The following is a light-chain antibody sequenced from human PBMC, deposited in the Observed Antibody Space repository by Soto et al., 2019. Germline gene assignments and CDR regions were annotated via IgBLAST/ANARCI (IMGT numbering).Light chain of an antibody. CDR2: GAS. Sequence: EIVLTQSPGTLSLSPGERATLSCRASQSVSRNYLAWYQQKPVQAPRLLIYGASSRAAGTPDRFTGSGSGTDFTLSIDRLEPEDFAVYHCQQYGSSPWTFGQGTKVDSK. J-gene: IGKJ1*01. CDR1: QSVSRNY. V-gene: IGKV3-20*01. CDR3: QQYGSSPWT.